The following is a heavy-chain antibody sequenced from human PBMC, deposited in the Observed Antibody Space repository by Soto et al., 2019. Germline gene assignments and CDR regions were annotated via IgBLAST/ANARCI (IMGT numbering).Heavy chain of an antibody. Sequence: GGSLRLSCAASGFTFSSYSMNWVRQAPGKGLEWVSYISSSSSTIYYADSVKGRFTISRDNAKNSLYLQMNSLRAEDTAVYYCARDGHDGAFDIWGQGTMVTVSS. CDR2: ISSSSSTI. D-gene: IGHD1-1*01. CDR3: ARDGHDGAFDI. J-gene: IGHJ3*02. CDR1: GFTFSSYS. V-gene: IGHV3-48*01.